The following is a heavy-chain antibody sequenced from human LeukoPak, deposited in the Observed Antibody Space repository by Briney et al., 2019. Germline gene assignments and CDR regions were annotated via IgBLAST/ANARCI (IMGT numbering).Heavy chain of an antibody. V-gene: IGHV3-21*01. Sequence: TGGSLRLSCAASGFTFSSYSMNWVRQAPGKGLEWVSSISSSSSYIFYADSVKGRFTISRDNAKNSLYLQMNSLRAEDTAVYYCAKALEGGGQLLLNWFDPWGQGTLVTVSS. CDR2: ISSSSSYI. CDR3: AKALEGGGQLLLNWFDP. J-gene: IGHJ5*02. CDR1: GFTFSSYS. D-gene: IGHD2-15*01.